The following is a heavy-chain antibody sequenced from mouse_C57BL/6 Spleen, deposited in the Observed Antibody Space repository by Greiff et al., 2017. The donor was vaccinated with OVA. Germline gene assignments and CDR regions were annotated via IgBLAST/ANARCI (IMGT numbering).Heavy chain of an antibody. D-gene: IGHD2-3*01. Sequence: VQLQQSGPELVKPGASVKISCKASGYAFSSSWMNWVKQRPGKGLEWIGRIYPGDGDTNYNGKFKGKATLTADKSSSTAYMQLSSLTSEDSAVYFCASYDGYYDAMDYWGQGTSVTVSS. CDR2: IYPGDGDT. J-gene: IGHJ4*01. V-gene: IGHV1-82*01. CDR3: ASYDGYYDAMDY. CDR1: GYAFSSSW.